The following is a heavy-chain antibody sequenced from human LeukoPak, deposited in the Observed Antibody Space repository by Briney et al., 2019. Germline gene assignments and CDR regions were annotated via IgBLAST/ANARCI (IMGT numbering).Heavy chain of an antibody. CDR2: ISGSGRKI. J-gene: IGHJ4*02. CDR1: GFTFSIYA. CDR3: AKERDSSGYFDY. Sequence: GGSLRLSCAASGFTFSIYAMTWVRQAPGRGLEWVSAISGSGRKIYYADSVKGRFTISRDNSRNTLYPQMNSLRAEDTAVYYCAKERDSSGYFDYWGQGTLVTVSS. D-gene: IGHD6-19*01. V-gene: IGHV3-23*01.